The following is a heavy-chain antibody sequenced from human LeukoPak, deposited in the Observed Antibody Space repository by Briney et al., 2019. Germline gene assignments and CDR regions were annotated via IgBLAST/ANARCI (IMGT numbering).Heavy chain of an antibody. CDR2: IKEDGSEK. J-gene: IGHJ4*02. CDR1: GFTFSSYW. D-gene: IGHD3-10*01. CDR3: AKEMSIYGSGSSNDY. V-gene: IGHV3-7*01. Sequence: GGSLRLSCAASGFTFSSYWLTWVRQAPGKGLEWVANIKEDGSEKHYVDSVKGRFTISRDNAQNSLYLQMNSLRAEDTAVYYCAKEMSIYGSGSSNDYWGQGTLVTVSS.